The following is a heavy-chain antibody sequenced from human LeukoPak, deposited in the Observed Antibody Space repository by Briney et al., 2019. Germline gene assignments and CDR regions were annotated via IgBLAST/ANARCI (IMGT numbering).Heavy chain of an antibody. V-gene: IGHV1-18*01. CDR1: GGTFSSYA. Sequence: ASVKVSCKASGGTFSSYAISWVRQAPGQGLEWMGWISAYNGNTNYAQKLQGRVTMTTDTSTSTAYMELRSLRSDDTAVYYCARPRLPYYYDSSGYYFDYWGQGTLVTVSS. CDR2: ISAYNGNT. D-gene: IGHD3-22*01. J-gene: IGHJ4*02. CDR3: ARPRLPYYYDSSGYYFDY.